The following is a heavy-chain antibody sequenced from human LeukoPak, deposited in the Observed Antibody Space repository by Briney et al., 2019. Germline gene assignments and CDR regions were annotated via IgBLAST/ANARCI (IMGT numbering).Heavy chain of an antibody. CDR1: GLTFGNYE. V-gene: IGHV3-69-1*02. J-gene: IGHJ4*02. CDR2: ITSDSTI. D-gene: IGHD6-19*01. CDR3: ARDNFGWYEGGGDYFDY. Sequence: GGSLRLSCAASGLTFGNYEMHWVRQAPGKGLEWLAYITSDSTIYQADSVKGRFTISRDNAKNSLYLQMNSLSAEDTAVYYCARDNFGWYEGGGDYFDYWGQGTLVSVSS.